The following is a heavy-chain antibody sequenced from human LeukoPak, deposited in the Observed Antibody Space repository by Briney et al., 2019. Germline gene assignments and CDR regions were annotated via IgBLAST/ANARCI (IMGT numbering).Heavy chain of an antibody. V-gene: IGHV4-39*07. CDR2: IYYSGST. D-gene: IGHD1-26*01. CDR1: GGSISSSSYY. J-gene: IGHJ4*02. Sequence: PSETLSLTCTVSGGSISSSSYYWGWIRQPPGKGLEWIGSIYYSGSTYYNPSLKSRVTISVDTSKNQFSLKLSSVTAADTAVYYCARIYSGSYLHYFDYWAREPWSPSPQ. CDR3: ARIYSGSYLHYFDY.